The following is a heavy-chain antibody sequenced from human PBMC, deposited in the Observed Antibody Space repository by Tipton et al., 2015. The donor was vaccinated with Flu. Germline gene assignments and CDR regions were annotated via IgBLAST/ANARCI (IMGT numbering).Heavy chain of an antibody. D-gene: IGHD6-19*01. V-gene: IGHV3-23*01. Sequence: SLRLSCVGSGFTFSDYAMSWVRQVPGKGLEWVASISGRGGRTYYGDSVKGRVTISRDISKNTLYLQMHSLRVEDTATYYCAKDMRDSSAWYSGYYYFGMDVWGQGTTVTVSS. CDR1: GFTFSDYA. CDR2: ISGRGGRT. J-gene: IGHJ6*01. CDR3: AKDMRDSSAWYSGYYYFGMDV.